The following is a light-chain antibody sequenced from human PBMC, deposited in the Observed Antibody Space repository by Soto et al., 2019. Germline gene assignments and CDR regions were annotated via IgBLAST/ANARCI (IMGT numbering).Light chain of an antibody. Sequence: DILMTQSPATLSLSAWERATLTCRASQSVSSDLGWYQQKPGQAPKLLIYDASNRATGIPARFSGSGSGTDFTLTISSLEPEDFAVYYCQQRSNWPRTFGQGTKVDI. CDR3: QQRSNWPRT. CDR1: QSVSSD. CDR2: DAS. J-gene: IGKJ1*01. V-gene: IGKV3-11*01.